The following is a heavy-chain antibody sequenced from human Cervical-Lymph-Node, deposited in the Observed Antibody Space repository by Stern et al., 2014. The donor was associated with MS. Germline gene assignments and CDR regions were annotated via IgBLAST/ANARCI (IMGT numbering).Heavy chain of an antibody. Sequence: VQLVESGAEVKKPGASVKVSCKASGYTFTDNYLHWVRQAPGQGLEWMGSINPNSGGTNSAQKFQGRVTMTRDTSISTAYMELSRLRSDDTAVYYCASPYCSGGSCYSDLDFWGQGTLVTVSS. CDR2: INPNSGGT. CDR1: GYTFTDNY. CDR3: ASPYCSGGSCYSDLDF. J-gene: IGHJ4*02. D-gene: IGHD2-15*01. V-gene: IGHV1-2*02.